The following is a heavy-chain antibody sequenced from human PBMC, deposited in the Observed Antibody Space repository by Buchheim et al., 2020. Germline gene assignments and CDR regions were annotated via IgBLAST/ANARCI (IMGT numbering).Heavy chain of an antibody. D-gene: IGHD3-10*01. CDR3: ASRTYYYGSGSYYSYRHTY. Sequence: QVQLQESGPGLVKPSETLSLTCTVSGGSISSYYWSWIRQPPGKGLEWIGYIYYSGSTNYNPSLKSRVTISVDTSKNQFSLKLSSVTAADTAVYYCASRTYYYGSGSYYSYRHTYWGQGTL. J-gene: IGHJ4*02. CDR2: IYYSGST. CDR1: GGSISSYY. V-gene: IGHV4-59*12.